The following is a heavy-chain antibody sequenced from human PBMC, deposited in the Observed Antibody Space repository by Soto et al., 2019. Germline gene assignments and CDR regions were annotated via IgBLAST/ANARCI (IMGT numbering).Heavy chain of an antibody. D-gene: IGHD2-21*01. J-gene: IGHJ3*02. CDR2: ISGSGGST. V-gene: IGHV3-23*01. Sequence: GGSLRLSCAASGFTFSSYAMSWVRQAPGKGLEWVSAISGSGGSTYYADSVKGRFTISRDNSKNTLYLQMNSLRAEDTAVYYCAKDRIYCGGDCIPIDAFDIWGQGTMVTVSS. CDR1: GFTFSSYA. CDR3: AKDRIYCGGDCIPIDAFDI.